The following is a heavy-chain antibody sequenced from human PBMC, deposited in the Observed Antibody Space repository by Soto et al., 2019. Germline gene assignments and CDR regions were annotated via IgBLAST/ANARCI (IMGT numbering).Heavy chain of an antibody. V-gene: IGHV4-61*01. CDR3: ARGTLISSSAFYFDP. D-gene: IGHD6-6*01. J-gene: IGHJ5*02. CDR1: GGSVSSAFSY. CDR2: MYYTGST. Sequence: PSETLSLTCTVSGGSVSSAFSYWSWIRQPPGRGLEWIGYMYYTGSTNYNPSLKSRVTLSVDTSKNQFSLRVYSVTAADTAVYYCARGTLISSSAFYFDPWGQGSLVTVS.